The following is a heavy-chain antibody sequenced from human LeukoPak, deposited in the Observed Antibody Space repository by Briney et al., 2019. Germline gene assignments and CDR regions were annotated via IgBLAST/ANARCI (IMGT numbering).Heavy chain of an antibody. CDR1: GFTFSSYE. Sequence: GGSLRLSSAASGFTFSSYEMNWVRQAPGKGLEWVSYISSSGSTIYYADSVKGRFTISRDNAKNSLYLQMNSLRAEDTAVYYCARARYCSGGSCFATFDYWGQGTLVTVSS. J-gene: IGHJ4*02. V-gene: IGHV3-48*03. CDR3: ARARYCSGGSCFATFDY. D-gene: IGHD2-15*01. CDR2: ISSSGSTI.